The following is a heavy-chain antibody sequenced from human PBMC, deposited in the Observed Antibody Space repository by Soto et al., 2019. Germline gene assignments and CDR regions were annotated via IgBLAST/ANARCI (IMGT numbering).Heavy chain of an antibody. CDR2: IPSDGRDV. J-gene: IGHJ4*02. D-gene: IGHD1-26*01. CDR1: GFNFRDFW. Sequence: GGSLRLSCEASGFNFRDFWMHWVRQPPGKGPEWVSNIPSDGRDVSYADSVRGRFTISRDDARNTLYLQMSDLRVEDTAIYYCTRDDSGLGIDYWGQGTQVTVSS. V-gene: IGHV3-74*01. CDR3: TRDDSGLGIDY.